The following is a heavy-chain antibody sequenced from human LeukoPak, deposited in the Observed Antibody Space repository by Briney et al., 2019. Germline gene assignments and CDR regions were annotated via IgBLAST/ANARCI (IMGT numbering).Heavy chain of an antibody. V-gene: IGHV4-34*01. CDR2: INHSGST. CDR3: ARGGPPESPYYGSISWYFDL. CDR1: SGSFSGYY. J-gene: IGHJ2*01. Sequence: PSETLSLTCAVYSGSFSGYYWSWIRQPPGKGLEWIGEINHSGSTNYNPSLKSRVTISVDTSKNQFSLKLSSVTAADTAVYYCARGGPPESPYYGSISWYFDLWGRGTLVTVSS. D-gene: IGHD3-10*01.